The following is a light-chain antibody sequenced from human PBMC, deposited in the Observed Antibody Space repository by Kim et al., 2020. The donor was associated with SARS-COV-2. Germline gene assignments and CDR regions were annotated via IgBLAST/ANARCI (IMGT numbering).Light chain of an antibody. CDR1: QSVSSY. V-gene: IGKV3-11*01. CDR2: DAS. J-gene: IGKJ2*01. Sequence: LSWSPGGSATRSCRASQSVSSYLAWYQQKPGQAPRLLIYDASNRATGIPARFSGSGSGTDFTLTISSLEPEDFAVYYCQQRSNWYTFGQGTKLEIK. CDR3: QQRSNWYT.